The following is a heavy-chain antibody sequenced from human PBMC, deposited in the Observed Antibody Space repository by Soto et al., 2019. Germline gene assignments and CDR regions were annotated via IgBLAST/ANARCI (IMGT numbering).Heavy chain of an antibody. CDR1: GYTFTGYY. D-gene: IGHD4-17*01. CDR2: INPNSGGT. V-gene: IGHV1-2*04. Sequence: QVQLVQSGAEVKKPGASVKVSCKASGYTFTGYYMHWVRQAPGQGLEWMGWINPNSGGTNYAQKFQGWVTMTRDTSISTAYMELSRLRSDDTAVYYCARGGGMTTVTTNYFDYWGQGTLVIVSS. CDR3: ARGGGMTTVTTNYFDY. J-gene: IGHJ4*02.